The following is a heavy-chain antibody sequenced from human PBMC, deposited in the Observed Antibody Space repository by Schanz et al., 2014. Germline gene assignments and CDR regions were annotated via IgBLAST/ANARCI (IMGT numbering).Heavy chain of an antibody. CDR3: AKEGSIYWDRSVDY. V-gene: IGHV3-30*02. CDR2: IWYDGNNK. J-gene: IGHJ4*02. D-gene: IGHD1-26*01. CDR1: GFTFRTYG. Sequence: VQLVESGGGLIQPGGSLRLSCAASGFTFRTYGMHWVRQAPGKGLEWVAVIWYDGNNKFYADSVKGRFIISRDNSKNTLYLQMNSLRPEDTAVYYCAKEGSIYWDRSVDYWGQGTLVTVSS.